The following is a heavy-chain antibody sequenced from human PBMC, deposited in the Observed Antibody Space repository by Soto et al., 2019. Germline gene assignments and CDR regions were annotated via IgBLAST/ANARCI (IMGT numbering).Heavy chain of an antibody. Sequence: QVQLVQSGAEVKKPGSSVKVSCKASGGTFSSYAISWVRQAPGQGLEWMGGIIPIFGTANYAQKFQGRVTITADAATGTAYMALGSLRSEDTAVYYCARGRVRFLEWLGSEGWGQGTLVTVSS. CDR1: GGTFSSYA. V-gene: IGHV1-69*12. D-gene: IGHD3-3*01. CDR3: ARGRVRFLEWLGSEG. CDR2: IIPIFGTA. J-gene: IGHJ4*02.